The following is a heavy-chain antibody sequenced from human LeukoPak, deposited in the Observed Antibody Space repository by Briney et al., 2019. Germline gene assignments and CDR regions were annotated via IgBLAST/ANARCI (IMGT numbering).Heavy chain of an antibody. CDR1: GYTFTGYY. CDR2: INPNSGGT. D-gene: IGHD6-19*01. V-gene: IGHV1-2*02. J-gene: IGHJ4*02. CDR3: ARPLYSSGWYGGALQGPSFDY. Sequence: ASVKVSCKASGYTFTGYYMHWVRQAPGQGLEWMGWINPNSGGTNYAQKVQGRVTMTTDTSISTAYMGLGRLRSDDTAVYYCARPLYSSGWYGGALQGPSFDYWGQGTLVTVSS.